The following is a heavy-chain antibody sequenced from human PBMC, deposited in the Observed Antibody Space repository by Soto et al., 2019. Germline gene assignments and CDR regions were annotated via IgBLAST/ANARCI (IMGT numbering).Heavy chain of an antibody. J-gene: IGHJ3*02. CDR2: IWYDGSNK. V-gene: IGHV3-33*01. Sequence: GGSLRLSCAASGFTFSSYGMHWVRQAPGKGLEWVAVIWYDGSNKYYADSVKGRFTISRDNSKNTLYLQMNSLRAEDTAVYYCARIDYGDTNAFDIWGQGTMVTVSS. CDR3: ARIDYGDTNAFDI. D-gene: IGHD4-17*01. CDR1: GFTFSSYG.